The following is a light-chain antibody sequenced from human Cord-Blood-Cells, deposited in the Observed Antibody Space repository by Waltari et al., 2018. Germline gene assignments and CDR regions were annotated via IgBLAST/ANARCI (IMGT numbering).Light chain of an antibody. V-gene: IGKV1-5*03. J-gene: IGKJ2*03. CDR1: QSISSW. CDR2: KAS. Sequence: DIQMTQSPSTMSAPVGDRLTITCRASQSISSWLAWYQQKPGNAPKLMIYKASSLESGVPSRFSGSGSGTEFTLTISSLQPDDFATYYCQQYNSYSYSFGQGTKLEIK. CDR3: QQYNSYSYS.